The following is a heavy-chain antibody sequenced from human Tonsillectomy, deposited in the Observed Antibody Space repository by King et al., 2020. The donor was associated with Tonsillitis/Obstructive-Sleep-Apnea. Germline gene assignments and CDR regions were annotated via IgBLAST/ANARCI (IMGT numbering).Heavy chain of an antibody. CDR3: TTLYYDFWSGYSPYYYMDV. V-gene: IGHV3-15*01. D-gene: IGHD3-3*01. CDR2: IKSKTDGGTT. CDR1: GFTFNNAW. J-gene: IGHJ6*03. Sequence: VQLVESGGGLVKPGGSLRLSCAASGFTFNNAWMSWVRQAPGKGLEWVGRIKSKTDGGTTDYAAPVKGRFTISRDDSKNTLYLQMNSLKTEDTAVYYCTTLYYDFWSGYSPYYYMDVWGKGTTVTVSS.